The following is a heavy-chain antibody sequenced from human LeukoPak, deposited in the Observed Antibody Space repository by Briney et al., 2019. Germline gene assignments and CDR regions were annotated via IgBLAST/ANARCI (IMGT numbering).Heavy chain of an antibody. D-gene: IGHD2-21*01. Sequence: GASVKVSCKASGYTFTSYDINWVRQATGQGLEWMGWMNPNSGNTGYAQKFQGRVTMTRNTSISTAYMELSSLRSEDTAVYYCARGLNLWQPQNNWFDPWGQGTLVTVSS. V-gene: IGHV1-8*01. J-gene: IGHJ5*02. CDR3: ARGLNLWQPQNNWFDP. CDR1: GYTFTSYD. CDR2: MNPNSGNT.